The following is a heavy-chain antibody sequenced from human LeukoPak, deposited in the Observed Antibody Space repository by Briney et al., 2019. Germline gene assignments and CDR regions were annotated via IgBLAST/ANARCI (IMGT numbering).Heavy chain of an antibody. Sequence: SETLSLTCTVSGDSISGYYWSWIRQPAGKGLEWVGRIGTSGSTNYNSSLKSRVTMSVDTSKNQFSLKLNSVTAADTAVYYCARNSWGLDSWGQGTLVTVSS. CDR3: ARNSWGLDS. V-gene: IGHV4-4*07. CDR2: IGTSGST. CDR1: GDSISGYY. J-gene: IGHJ5*01. D-gene: IGHD7-27*01.